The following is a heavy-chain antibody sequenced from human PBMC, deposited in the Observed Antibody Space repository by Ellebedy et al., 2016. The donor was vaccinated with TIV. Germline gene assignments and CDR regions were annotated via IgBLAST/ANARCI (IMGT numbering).Heavy chain of an antibody. CDR3: TTARGGSGYYLVTFDI. J-gene: IGHJ3*02. V-gene: IGHV3-15*07. D-gene: IGHD3-22*01. CDR2: IKSKTDGGTI. Sequence: GGSLRLSCAASGFTFSNAWMNWVRQAPGKGLEWVGRIKSKTDGGTIDYAAPVKGRFTISRDDSKNTLYLQMNSLKTEDTAVYYCTTARGGSGYYLVTFDIWGQGTMVTVSS. CDR1: GFTFSNAW.